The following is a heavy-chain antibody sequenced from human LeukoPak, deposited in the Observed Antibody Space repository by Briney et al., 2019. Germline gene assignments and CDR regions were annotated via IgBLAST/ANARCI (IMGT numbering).Heavy chain of an antibody. CDR1: GFTFNTYS. V-gene: IGHV3-48*01. D-gene: IGHD1-14*01. Sequence: GGSLRLSCAASGFTFNTYSMNWVRQAPGKGLGWVSYISSDSSTVYYADSVNGRFTISRDNTRNSLYLQMNSLRAEDKAVYYRARDRYFSFDYWGQGALVTVSS. J-gene: IGHJ4*02. CDR2: ISSDSSTV. CDR3: ARDRYFSFDY.